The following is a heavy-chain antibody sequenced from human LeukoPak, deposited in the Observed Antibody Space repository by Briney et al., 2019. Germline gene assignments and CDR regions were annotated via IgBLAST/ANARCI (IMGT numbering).Heavy chain of an antibody. Sequence: PGGSLRLSCAASGFTFSSYWMSWVRQAPGKGLEWVANIKQDGSEEYYVDSVKGRLTISRDNAKNSLYLQMNNLRAEDTAVYYCARDRSYMNRYYFDYWGQGTLVTVSS. D-gene: IGHD1-26*01. CDR1: GFTFSSYW. CDR3: ARDRSYMNRYYFDY. CDR2: IKQDGSEE. V-gene: IGHV3-7*01. J-gene: IGHJ4*02.